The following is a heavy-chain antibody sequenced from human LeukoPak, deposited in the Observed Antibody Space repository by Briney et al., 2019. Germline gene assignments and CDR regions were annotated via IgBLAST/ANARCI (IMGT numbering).Heavy chain of an antibody. D-gene: IGHD3-10*01. J-gene: IGHJ6*02. CDR3: AKALDSVPRRISMVRGALDYYYGLDV. V-gene: IGHV3-30*18. Sequence: GGSLRLSCAASGFTFSSYGMHWVRQAPGKGLEWVAVISYDGSNKYYADSVKGRFTISRDNSKNTLYLQLNSLRAEDTAVYYCAKALDSVPRRISMVRGALDYYYGLDVWGQGTTVTVSS. CDR1: GFTFSSYG. CDR2: ISYDGSNK.